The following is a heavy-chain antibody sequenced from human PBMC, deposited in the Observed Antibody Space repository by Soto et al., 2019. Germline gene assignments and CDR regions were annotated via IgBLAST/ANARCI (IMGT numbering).Heavy chain of an antibody. CDR2: XYNXXRK. Sequence: TLSLTCAVSGGSISSVGYSWSWIRQPXXXXXXXTXXXYNXXRKXXXXXXXSXXXIXXXRSKKQLYLKLSYVTAADTAVYYCARVPDYWGQGILVTVSS. V-gene: IGHV4-30-2*01. CDR1: GGSISSVGYS. J-gene: IGHJ4*02. CDR3: ARVPDY. D-gene: IGHD2-2*01.